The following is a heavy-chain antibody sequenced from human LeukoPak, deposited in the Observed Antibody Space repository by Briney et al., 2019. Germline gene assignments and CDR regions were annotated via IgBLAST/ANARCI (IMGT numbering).Heavy chain of an antibody. V-gene: IGHV3-30*02. D-gene: IGHD1-1*01. J-gene: IGHJ4*02. CDR3: AKNSFGGLLEVDY. CDR1: GFPFSTYG. Sequence: PGGSLRLSCATSGFPFSTYGIHWVRQAPGKGLEWVAFIRHDGSNKYYADSVKGRFTISRDNSKNTLYLQMNSLRAEDTAVYYCAKNSFGGLLEVDYWGQGTLVTVSS. CDR2: IRHDGSNK.